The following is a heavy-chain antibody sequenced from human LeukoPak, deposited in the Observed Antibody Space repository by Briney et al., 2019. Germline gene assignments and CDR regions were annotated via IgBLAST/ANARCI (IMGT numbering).Heavy chain of an antibody. V-gene: IGHV4-61*01. D-gene: IGHD3-22*01. CDR2: IYYSGST. Sequence: PSETLSLTCTVSGGSISSSSYYWSWIRQPPGKGLEWIGYIYYSGSTNYNPSLKSRVTISVDTSKNQFSLKLSSVTAADTAVYYCARSIVVVPFDYWGQGTLVTVSS. CDR1: GGSISSSSYY. J-gene: IGHJ4*02. CDR3: ARSIVVVPFDY.